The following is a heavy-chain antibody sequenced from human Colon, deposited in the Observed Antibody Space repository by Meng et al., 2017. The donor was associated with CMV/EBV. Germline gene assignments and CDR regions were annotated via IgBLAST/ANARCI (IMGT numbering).Heavy chain of an antibody. CDR2: IYDTGRK. V-gene: IGHV3-66*01. Sequence: LSLTCAASGFSVSTNYISWVRQGPGKGLEWLSVIYDTGRKYYADSVKGRFTVSRDESKNVVFLQMNDLRVEDTAVYYCARNRLECGGDCYFADSWGQGTLVTVSS. D-gene: IGHD2-21*02. J-gene: IGHJ4*02. CDR3: ARNRLECGGDCYFADS. CDR1: GFSVSTNY.